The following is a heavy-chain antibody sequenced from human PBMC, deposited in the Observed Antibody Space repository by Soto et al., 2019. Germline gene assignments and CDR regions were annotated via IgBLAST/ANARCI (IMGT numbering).Heavy chain of an antibody. CDR3: ARQWVSRRSFDF. V-gene: IGHV4-39*01. CDR2: IHNSGST. J-gene: IGHJ4*02. Sequence: SETLSLTCTVSGGSISSSAYYWGWIRQSPGRGLEWIGIIHNSGSTYYNSSLKSRVTISVDTSNNHFSLRLSSMTAADTAVYFCARQWVSRRSFDFWGQGSLVTVSS. D-gene: IGHD3-3*02. CDR1: GGSISSSAYY.